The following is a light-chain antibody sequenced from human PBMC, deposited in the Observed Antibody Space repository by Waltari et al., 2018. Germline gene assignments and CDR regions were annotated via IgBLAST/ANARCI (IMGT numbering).Light chain of an antibody. V-gene: IGKV4-1*01. Sequence: DIVLTQSPDSLAVSLGERATINCKSSQTFLYRSKNRNYLGWYQQKPGKPPRLLIYWALARKSGVPDGFGGSGSGTNFTLTISSWQAEDVALYYCQQYYSTPITFGGGTKVEIK. CDR1: QTFLYRSKNRNY. CDR2: WAL. J-gene: IGKJ4*01. CDR3: QQYYSTPIT.